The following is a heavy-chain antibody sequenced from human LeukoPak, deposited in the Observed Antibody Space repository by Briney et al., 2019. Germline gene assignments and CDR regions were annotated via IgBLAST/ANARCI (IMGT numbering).Heavy chain of an antibody. J-gene: IGHJ4*02. Sequence: GGSLRLSCAASGFTFSSYSMNWVRQAPGKGLEWVSSISSSSSYIYYADSVKGRFTISRDNAKNSLYLQMNSLRAEDTAVYYCARVLDYDSSGYSPRDCWGQGTLVTVSS. CDR2: ISSSSSYI. CDR3: ARVLDYDSSGYSPRDC. CDR1: GFTFSSYS. V-gene: IGHV3-21*01. D-gene: IGHD3-22*01.